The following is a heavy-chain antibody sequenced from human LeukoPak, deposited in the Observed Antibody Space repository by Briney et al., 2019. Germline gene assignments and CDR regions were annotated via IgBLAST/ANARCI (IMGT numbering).Heavy chain of an antibody. J-gene: IGHJ4*02. V-gene: IGHV3-30*18. CDR2: VSYDGSNK. Sequence: PGGSLRLSCAASGFTFSSCGMHWVRQAPGKGLEWVAVVSYDGSNKYYADSVKGRFTISRDNSKNTLYLQMNSLRAEDTAVYYCAKDRGYDLGPDYWGQGTLVIVSS. D-gene: IGHD5-12*01. CDR1: GFTFSSCG. CDR3: AKDRGYDLGPDY.